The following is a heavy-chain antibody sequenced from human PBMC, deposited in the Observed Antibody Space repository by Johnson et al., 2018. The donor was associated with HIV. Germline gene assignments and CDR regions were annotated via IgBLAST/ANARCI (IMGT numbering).Heavy chain of an antibody. Sequence: VQLVESGGGVVRPGGSLRLSCSASGFNVDDDALSWVRQVPGKGLEWVSGINYNGGSTDYADSVRDRFTISRDNAKNSLSLQMNSLRAEDTAVYYCARVRDPGYGDYVGNAFDIWGQGTMVTVSS. V-gene: IGHV3-20*04. CDR3: ARVRDPGYGDYVGNAFDI. CDR2: INYNGGST. CDR1: GFNVDDDA. D-gene: IGHD4-17*01. J-gene: IGHJ3*02.